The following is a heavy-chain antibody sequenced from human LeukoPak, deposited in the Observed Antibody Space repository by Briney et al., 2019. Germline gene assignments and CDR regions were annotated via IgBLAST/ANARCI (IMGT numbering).Heavy chain of an antibody. CDR2: ISSSSSTI. Sequence: GGSLRLSCAASGFTFSSYSMNWVRQAPGKGLEWVSYISSSSSTIYYADSVKGRFTISRDNAKNSLYLQMNSLRAEDTAVYYCARDPPTYYDFWSGYSGGFDYWGQGTLVTVSS. J-gene: IGHJ4*02. CDR3: ARDPPTYYDFWSGYSGGFDY. CDR1: GFTFSSYS. V-gene: IGHV3-48*01. D-gene: IGHD3-3*01.